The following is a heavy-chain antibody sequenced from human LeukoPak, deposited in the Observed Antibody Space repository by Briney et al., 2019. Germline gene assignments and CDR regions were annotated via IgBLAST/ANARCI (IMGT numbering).Heavy chain of an antibody. CDR1: GFTFSSYE. CDR2: ISSSGSAI. D-gene: IGHD2-21*01. J-gene: IGHJ4*02. V-gene: IGHV3-48*03. CDR3: ARDRIPLDY. Sequence: GGSLRLSCAASGFTFSSYEMNWIRQAPGKGLEWVSYISSSGSAIYYADSVKGRFTISRDNAKNSLYLQMNSLRAEDTAVYYCARDRIPLDYWGQGTLVTVSS.